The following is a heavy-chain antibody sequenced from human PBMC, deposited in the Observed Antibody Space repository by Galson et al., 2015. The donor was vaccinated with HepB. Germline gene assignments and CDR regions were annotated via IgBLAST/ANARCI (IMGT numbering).Heavy chain of an antibody. D-gene: IGHD6-19*01. CDR2: ISYDGSNK. V-gene: IGHV3-30*04. CDR1: GFTFSSYA. CDR3: ARAYTFSGWLRSYYYYGMDV. J-gene: IGHJ6*02. Sequence: SLRLSCAASGFTFSSYAMHWVRQAPGKGLEWVAVISYDGSNKYYADSVKGRFTISRDNSKNTLYLQMNSLRAEDTAVYYCARAYTFSGWLRSYYYYGMDVWGRGTTVTVSS.